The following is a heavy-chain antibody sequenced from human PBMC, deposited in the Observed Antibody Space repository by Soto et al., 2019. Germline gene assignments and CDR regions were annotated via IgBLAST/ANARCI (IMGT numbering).Heavy chain of an antibody. CDR3: ARDVKYCTNGVCSKRNWFEP. V-gene: IGHV1-18*01. J-gene: IGHJ5*02. CDR2: ISADNGNT. Sequence: ASVKVSCKASGYTFTSYGISWVRQAPGQGLEWMGWISADNGNTNYAQKLQGRVTMTRDTSTSTAYMELSSLRSEDTAVYYCARDVKYCTNGVCSKRNWFEPRGQGTLVTVSS. CDR1: GYTFTSYG. D-gene: IGHD2-8*01.